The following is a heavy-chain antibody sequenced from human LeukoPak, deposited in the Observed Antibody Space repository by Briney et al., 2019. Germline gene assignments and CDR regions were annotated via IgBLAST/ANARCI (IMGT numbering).Heavy chain of an antibody. CDR2: ISYDGSNK. D-gene: IGHD3-3*01. CDR1: GFTFSSYG. V-gene: IGHV3-30*18. CDR3: AKGVHDFWSGSYYGMDV. J-gene: IGHJ6*02. Sequence: GGSLRLSCAASGFTFSSYGMHWVRQAPGKGLEWVAVISYDGSNKYYADSVKGRFTTSRDNSKNTLYLQMNSLRAEDTAVYYCAKGVHDFWSGSYYGMDVWGQGTTVTVSS.